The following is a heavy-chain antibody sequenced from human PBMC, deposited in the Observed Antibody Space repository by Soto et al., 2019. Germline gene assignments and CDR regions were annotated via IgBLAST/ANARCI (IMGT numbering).Heavy chain of an antibody. D-gene: IGHD3-9*01. V-gene: IGHV3-7*01. CDR2: IKQDGSEK. J-gene: IGHJ3*02. CDR1: GFTFSSYW. Sequence: PGGSLRLSCAASGFTFSSYWMSWVRQAPGKGLEWVANIKQDGSEKYYVDSVKGRFTISRDNAKNSLYLQMNSLRAEDTAVYYCARDGVPLRYFDWPWGGFDAFDIWGQGTMVTVSS. CDR3: ARDGVPLRYFDWPWGGFDAFDI.